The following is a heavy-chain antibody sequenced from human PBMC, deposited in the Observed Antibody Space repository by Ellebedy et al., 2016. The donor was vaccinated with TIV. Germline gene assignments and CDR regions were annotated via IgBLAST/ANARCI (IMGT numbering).Heavy chain of an antibody. J-gene: IGHJ3*01. Sequence: SQTLSLTCAIPGDSVSSNSAAWNWIRQSPSRGLEWLGKTNYRSKWYSDYAESVKSRITINPDTSMNQFSLQLNSVTPEDTAVYYCARDGYRNNENDGFDVWGQGTMVTVSS. D-gene: IGHD1/OR15-1a*01. CDR1: GDSVSSNSAA. CDR2: TNYRSKWYS. CDR3: ARDGYRNNENDGFDV. V-gene: IGHV6-1*01.